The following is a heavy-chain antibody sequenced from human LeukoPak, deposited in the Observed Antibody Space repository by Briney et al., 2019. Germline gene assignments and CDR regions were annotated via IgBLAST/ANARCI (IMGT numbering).Heavy chain of an antibody. CDR2: IYPGDSDT. CDR1: GYSFSTKW. V-gene: IGHV5-51*01. D-gene: IGHD5-12*01. J-gene: IGHJ4*02. Sequence: GESLKISCRASGYSFSTKWIGWARQMPGKGLEWMGVIYPGDSDTRYSPSFQGQVTISAAKSITTAYLEWSSLRASDTAMYYCARVLYSGYEFDCWGQGTLVTVSS. CDR3: ARVLYSGYEFDC.